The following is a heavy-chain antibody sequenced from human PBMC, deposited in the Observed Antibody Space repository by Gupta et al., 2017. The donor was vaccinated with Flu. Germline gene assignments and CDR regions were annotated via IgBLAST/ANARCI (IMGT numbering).Heavy chain of an antibody. CDR1: GFTFSSYW. J-gene: IGHJ4*02. Sequence: EVQLVESGGGLVQPGGSLRLSCAASGFTFSSYWMHWVRQAPGEGLVWVSRINSDGSSTSYADSVKGRFTISRDNAKNTLYLQMNSLRAEDTAVYYCARVEGHSSSWYRMPHDYFDYWGQGTLVTVSS. D-gene: IGHD6-13*01. CDR2: INSDGSST. V-gene: IGHV3-74*01. CDR3: ARVEGHSSSWYRMPHDYFDY.